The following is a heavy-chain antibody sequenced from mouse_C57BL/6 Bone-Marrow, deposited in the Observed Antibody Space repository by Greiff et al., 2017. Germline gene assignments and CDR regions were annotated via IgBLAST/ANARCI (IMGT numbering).Heavy chain of an antibody. CDR1: GYTFTNYW. J-gene: IGHJ2*01. CDR2: IYPGGGYT. D-gene: IGHD2-13*01. V-gene: IGHV1-63*01. CDR3: ARGEGYDY. Sequence: QVQLQQSGAELVRPGTSVKMSCKASGYTFTNYWIGWAKQRPGHGLEWIGDIYPGGGYTNYTEKFKGKATLTADKSSSTAYMQFSSLTSEDSAVYYCARGEGYDYGGQGTTLTVSS.